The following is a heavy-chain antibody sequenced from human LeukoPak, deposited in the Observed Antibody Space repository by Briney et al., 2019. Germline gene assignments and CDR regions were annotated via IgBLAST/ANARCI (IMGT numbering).Heavy chain of an antibody. CDR3: ARVDGYGGNSGNNWFDP. D-gene: IGHD4-23*01. Sequence: SETLSLTCTVSGGSISSGDYYWSWIRQPPGKGLEWIGYIYYSGSTYYNPSLKSRVTISVDTSKNQFSLKLSSVTAADTAVYYCARVDGYGGNSGNNWFDPWGQGTLVTVSS. J-gene: IGHJ5*02. CDR1: GGSISSGDYY. V-gene: IGHV4-30-4*01. CDR2: IYYSGST.